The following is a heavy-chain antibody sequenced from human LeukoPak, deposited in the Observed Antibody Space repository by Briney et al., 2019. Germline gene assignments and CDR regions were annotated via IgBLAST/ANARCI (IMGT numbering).Heavy chain of an antibody. Sequence: ASVKVSCKASGYTFTGYYMHWLRQAPGQGLEWMGWINPNSGGTNYAQKFQGRVTMTRDTSISTAYMELSRLRSDDTAVYYCARDMVEMATTNVDYWGQGTLVTVSS. CDR2: INPNSGGT. V-gene: IGHV1-2*02. D-gene: IGHD5-24*01. CDR3: ARDMVEMATTNVDY. CDR1: GYTFTGYY. J-gene: IGHJ4*02.